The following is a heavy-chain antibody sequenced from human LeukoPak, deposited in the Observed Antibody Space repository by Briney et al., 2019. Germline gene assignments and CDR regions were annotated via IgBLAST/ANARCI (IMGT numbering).Heavy chain of an antibody. CDR2: FYAGGTT. CDR1: GFTVSSNS. D-gene: IGHD1-26*01. V-gene: IGHV3-53*01. J-gene: IGHJ4*02. CDR3: ARGIVGATTSVYFDY. Sequence: GGSLRLSCAASGFTVSSNSMYWLRQAPGKGLEWVSVFYAGGTTHHADSVKGRFTISRDNFRNTLYLQMNSLRAEDTAVYYCARGIVGATTSVYFDYWGQGTLVTVSS.